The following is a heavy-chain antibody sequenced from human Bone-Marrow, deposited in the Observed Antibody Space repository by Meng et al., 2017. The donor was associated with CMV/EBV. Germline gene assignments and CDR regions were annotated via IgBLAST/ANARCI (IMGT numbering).Heavy chain of an antibody. CDR2: ISYDGNSE. CDR1: GSTFGSYD. CDR3: ARGPTYSDFWRGDPPHYGVDV. J-gene: IGHJ6*02. D-gene: IGHD3-3*01. Sequence: GGSLRLPCPASGSTFGSYDMHWVRQAPGKGLEWVATISYDGNSEYYADSVKGRFTISRDNSKDTLFVQMNSLRAEDRAVYYCARGPTYSDFWRGDPPHYGVDVWGQGTTVTSP. V-gene: IGHV3-30*03.